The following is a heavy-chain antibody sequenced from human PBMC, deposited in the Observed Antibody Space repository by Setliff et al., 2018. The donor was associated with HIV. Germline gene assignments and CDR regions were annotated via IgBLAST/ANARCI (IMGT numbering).Heavy chain of an antibody. CDR1: GYTFTNYY. J-gene: IGHJ4*02. V-gene: IGHV1-46*01. CDR2: INPREGTT. D-gene: IGHD4-17*01. CDR3: ARMGGYTTTVREFDVGGTARWGFDH. Sequence: ASVKVSCQASGYTFTNYYKQWVRQDPGQGLEWMGMINPREGTTSSTQQFQGRHTMTSERSTRNVHMELSGLTSDDTTIYYCARMGGYTTTVREFDVGGTARWGFDHWGQGTLVTVSS.